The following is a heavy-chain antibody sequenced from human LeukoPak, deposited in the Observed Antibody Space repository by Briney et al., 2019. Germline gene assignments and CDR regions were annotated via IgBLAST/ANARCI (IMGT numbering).Heavy chain of an antibody. Sequence: GGSLRLSCAASGFTFRSSWMHWVRHVPEKGLVWVSRINSDGTLTTNADSVKGRFTISRDNAKNMLYLQMNSLRAEDAALYYCAKDMGSGWYLTYFDYWGQGTLVTVSS. D-gene: IGHD6-19*01. CDR2: INSDGTLT. CDR1: GFTFRSSW. CDR3: AKDMGSGWYLTYFDY. J-gene: IGHJ4*02. V-gene: IGHV3-74*01.